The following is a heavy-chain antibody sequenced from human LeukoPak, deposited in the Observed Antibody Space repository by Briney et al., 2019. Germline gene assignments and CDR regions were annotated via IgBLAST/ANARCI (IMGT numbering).Heavy chain of an antibody. D-gene: IGHD1-26*01. CDR2: IIGSAAST. J-gene: IGHJ4*02. V-gene: IGHV3-23*01. CDR1: GFTVRSYA. Sequence: GGSLRLSWAASGFTVRSYAMSWVRQAPGKGLEWVSSIIGSAASTYYADYVKGRFTISRDNSKNTLYLQMNSLRAEDTAVYYCARRRDSGSLQHFDYWGQGTLVTVSS. CDR3: ARRRDSGSLQHFDY.